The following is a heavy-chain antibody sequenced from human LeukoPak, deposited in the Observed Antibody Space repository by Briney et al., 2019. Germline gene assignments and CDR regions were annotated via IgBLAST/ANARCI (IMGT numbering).Heavy chain of an antibody. D-gene: IGHD3-22*01. Sequence: PGGSLRLSCAASGFTFSSYSMNWVRQAPGKGLEWVSSISSSSSCIYYADSVKGRFTISRDNAKNSLYLQMNSLRAEDTAVYYCARVAYYYDSSGFTNWFDPWGQGTLVTVSS. J-gene: IGHJ5*02. CDR3: ARVAYYYDSSGFTNWFDP. V-gene: IGHV3-21*01. CDR2: ISSSSSCI. CDR1: GFTFSSYS.